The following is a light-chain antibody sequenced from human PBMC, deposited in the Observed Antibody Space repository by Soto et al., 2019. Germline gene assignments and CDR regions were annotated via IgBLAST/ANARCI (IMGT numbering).Light chain of an antibody. Sequence: QSALTQAASVSGSPGQSITISCTGTGGDVGGYNYVSWYQQHPGKAPSLLIYDVNNRPSGVSKRFSGSKSANTATLTISGLHAEDEAEYFCSSFRTTSTLVVFGGGTKVTVL. J-gene: IGLJ2*01. CDR1: GGDVGGYNY. CDR3: SSFRTTSTLVV. CDR2: DVN. V-gene: IGLV2-14*03.